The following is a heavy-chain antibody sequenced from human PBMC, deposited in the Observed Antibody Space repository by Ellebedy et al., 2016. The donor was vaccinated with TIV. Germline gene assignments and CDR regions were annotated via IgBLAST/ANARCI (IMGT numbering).Heavy chain of an antibody. V-gene: IGHV4-34*01. D-gene: IGHD4-17*01. J-gene: IGHJ2*01. CDR2: INHSGST. Sequence: SETLSLTCAVYGGSFSDYYWSWIRQPPGKGLEWIGEINHSGSTNYNPSLKSRVTISVDTPKNQFSLKLSSVTAADTAVFYCARRVTTTIRANWYFDLWGRGTLVTVSS. CDR1: GGSFSDYY. CDR3: ARRVTTTIRANWYFDL.